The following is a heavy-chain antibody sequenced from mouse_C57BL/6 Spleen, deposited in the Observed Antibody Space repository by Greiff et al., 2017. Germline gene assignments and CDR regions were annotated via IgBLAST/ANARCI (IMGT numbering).Heavy chain of an antibody. CDR1: GFTFSSYA. J-gene: IGHJ2*01. CDR3: ARSLSDY. D-gene: IGHD6-5*01. CDR2: ISAGGSYT. V-gene: IGHV5-4*03. Sequence: DVMLVESGGGLVKPGGSLKLSCAASGFTFSSYAMSWVRQTPEKRLEWVATISAGGSYTYYPDTVKGRFTISRDNAKNNLYLQMSHLTSEDTAMYYCARSLSDYWGQGTTLTVSS.